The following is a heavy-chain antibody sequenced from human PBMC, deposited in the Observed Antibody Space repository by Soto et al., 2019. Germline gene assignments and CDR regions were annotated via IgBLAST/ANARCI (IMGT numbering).Heavy chain of an antibody. CDR3: ARDASFYSGSYHRWFDP. D-gene: IGHD1-26*01. J-gene: IGHJ5*02. CDR1: GFTFSSYG. V-gene: IGHV3-33*01. CDR2: IWYDGSNK. Sequence: LRLSCAASGFTFSSYGMHWVRQAPGKGLEWVAVIWYDGSNKYYADSVKGRFTISRDNSKNTLYLQMNSLRAEDTAVYYCARDASFYSGSYHRWFDPWGQGTLVTVSS.